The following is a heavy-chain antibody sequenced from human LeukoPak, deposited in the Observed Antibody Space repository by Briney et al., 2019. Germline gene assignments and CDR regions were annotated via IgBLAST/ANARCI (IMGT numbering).Heavy chain of an antibody. Sequence: GGSLRLSCVASGFTFSSYAMHWVRQAPGKGLEWVAVISYDGSNKYYADSVKGRFTISRDNSKNTLYLQMNSLRAEDTAVYYCARDPGYSYGLPSYWGQGTLVTVSS. J-gene: IGHJ4*02. CDR1: GFTFSSYA. V-gene: IGHV3-30-3*01. D-gene: IGHD5-18*01. CDR3: ARDPGYSYGLPSY. CDR2: ISYDGSNK.